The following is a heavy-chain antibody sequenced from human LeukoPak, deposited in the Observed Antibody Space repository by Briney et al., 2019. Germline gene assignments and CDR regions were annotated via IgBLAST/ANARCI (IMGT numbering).Heavy chain of an antibody. CDR1: GGSISSGSYY. D-gene: IGHD1-26*01. CDR3: ARGATQYYYYMDV. CDR2: IYTSGST. Sequence: PSQTLSLTCTVSGGSISSGSYYWSWIRQPAGKGLEWIGRIYTSGSTNYNPSLKSRVTISVDTSKNQFSLKLSSVTAADTAVYYCARGATQYYYYMDVWGKGTTVTVSS. J-gene: IGHJ6*03. V-gene: IGHV4-61*02.